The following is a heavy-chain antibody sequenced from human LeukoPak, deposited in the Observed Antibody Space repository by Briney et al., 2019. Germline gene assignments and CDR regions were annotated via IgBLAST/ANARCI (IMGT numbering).Heavy chain of an antibody. V-gene: IGHV3-21*01. CDR2: ISSSSSYI. CDR3: ARDPTAPGDLEAFDI. J-gene: IGHJ3*02. Sequence: GGSLRLPCAASGFTFSSYWMSWVRQAPGKGLEWVSSISSSSSYIYYADSVKGRFTISRDNAKNSLYLQMNSLRAEDTAVYYCARDPTAPGDLEAFDIWGPGTMVTVSS. CDR1: GFTFSSYW. D-gene: IGHD4-17*01.